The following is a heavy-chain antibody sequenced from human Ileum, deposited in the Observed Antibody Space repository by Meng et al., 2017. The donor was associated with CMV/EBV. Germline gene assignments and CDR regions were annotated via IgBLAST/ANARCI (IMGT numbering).Heavy chain of an antibody. CDR2: NSSSSSYI. CDR3: ARGIAAAAMQWFDP. Sequence: GESLKISCAASGFTFSSYSMNWVRQAPGKGLEWVSSNSSSSSYIYYADSVKGRFTISRDNAKNSLYLQMNSLGAEDTAVYYCARGIAAAAMQWFDPWGQGTLVTVSS. D-gene: IGHD6-13*01. V-gene: IGHV3-21*01. J-gene: IGHJ5*01. CDR1: GFTFSSYS.